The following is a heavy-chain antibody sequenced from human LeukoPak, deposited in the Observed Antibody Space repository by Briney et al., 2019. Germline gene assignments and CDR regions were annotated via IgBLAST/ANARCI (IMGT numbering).Heavy chain of an antibody. CDR3: ARIWFGELYLDY. Sequence: GESLKISCKGSGYSFTSYRISWVRQMPGKGLEWMGRIDPSDSYTNYSPSFQGHVTVSADKSISTAYLQWSSLKASDTAMYYCARIWFGELYLDYWGQGTLVTVSS. CDR2: IDPSDSYT. V-gene: IGHV5-10-1*01. CDR1: GYSFTSYR. D-gene: IGHD3-10*01. J-gene: IGHJ4*02.